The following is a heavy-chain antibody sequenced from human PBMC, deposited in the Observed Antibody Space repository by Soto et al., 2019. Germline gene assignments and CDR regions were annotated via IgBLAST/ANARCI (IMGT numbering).Heavy chain of an antibody. Sequence: GESLKISWKGSGYSITSYCISWVRPMPRKGVGWGGRIDPNDSYNNYSTPFHGDTTISATKSISTAYVQWSSRTAANTAMYYGGRDEGGTIDNWEGWGQGTLVTVSS. CDR3: GRDEGGTIDNWEG. V-gene: IGHV5-10-1*01. CDR1: GYSITSYC. CDR2: IDPNDSYN. J-gene: IGHJ4*02. D-gene: IGHD2-8*01.